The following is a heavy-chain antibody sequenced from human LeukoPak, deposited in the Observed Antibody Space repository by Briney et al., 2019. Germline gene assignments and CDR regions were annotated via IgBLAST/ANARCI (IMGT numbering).Heavy chain of an antibody. D-gene: IGHD4-17*01. J-gene: IGHJ4*02. CDR2: ISGSGGST. CDR3: AKAHDYGNFFDY. Sequence: GGSLRLSCAASGFTFSSYAMGWVRQAPGKGLEWVSAISGSGGSTYYADSVKGRFTISRDKSKNTLYLQMNSLRAEDTAVYYCAKAHDYGNFFDYWGQGTLVTVSS. V-gene: IGHV3-23*01. CDR1: GFTFSSYA.